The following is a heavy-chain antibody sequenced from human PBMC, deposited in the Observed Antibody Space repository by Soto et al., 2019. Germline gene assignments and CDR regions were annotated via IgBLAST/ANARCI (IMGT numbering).Heavy chain of an antibody. J-gene: IGHJ5*02. CDR3: ARHKSGSDWLDP. CDR2: MFYSGAT. Sequence: SETLSLTCTVSGGSISDSSYCWGWIRQPPGKGLQWIGCMFYSGATYYNPSLKNRVTLSVDTSNNEFSLKPVSVTAPDTAVYYCARHKSGSDWLDPWGQGTLVTASS. CDR1: GGSISDSSYC. D-gene: IGHD2-15*01. V-gene: IGHV4-39*01.